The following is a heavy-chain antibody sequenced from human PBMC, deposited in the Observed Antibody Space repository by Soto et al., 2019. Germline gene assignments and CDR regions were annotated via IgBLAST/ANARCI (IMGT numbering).Heavy chain of an antibody. Sequence: EVQLVESGGGLVKSGGSLRLSCAASGFTFSSYSMNWVRQAPGKGLEWVSSISSSSSYIYYADSVKGRFTISRDNAKNSLYLQMNSLRAEDTAVYYCARAGGSYYGSGSGPYNWFDPWGQGTLVTVSS. CDR1: GFTFSSYS. CDR2: ISSSSSYI. J-gene: IGHJ5*02. D-gene: IGHD3-10*01. CDR3: ARAGGSYYGSGSGPYNWFDP. V-gene: IGHV3-21*01.